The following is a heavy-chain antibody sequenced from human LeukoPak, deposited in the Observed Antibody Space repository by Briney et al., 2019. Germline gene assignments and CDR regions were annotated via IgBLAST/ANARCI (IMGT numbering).Heavy chain of an antibody. CDR2: TDTSGNYI. V-gene: IGHV3-21*06. Sequence: GRSLRLSCEASGFTFSNYGMNWVRQAPGKGLEWVSFTDTSGNYIYYGDSVKGRFTISRDNARNLLFLQMNGLRAEDTAVYYCARGRSITLLRGVAMSDGFDIWGQGAMVAVSS. CDR1: GFTFSNYG. D-gene: IGHD3-10*01. J-gene: IGHJ3*02. CDR3: ARGRSITLLRGVAMSDGFDI.